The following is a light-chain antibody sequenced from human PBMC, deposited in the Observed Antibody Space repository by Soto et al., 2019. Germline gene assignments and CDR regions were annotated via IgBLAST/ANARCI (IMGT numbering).Light chain of an antibody. CDR2: GAS. J-gene: IGKJ1*01. Sequence: EIVMTQSPATLSVSPGERATLSCRASQSVSNNLAWYQQKPGQAPRLLIYGASTRATGIPASFSGSGSGTEFTLTISSLQSEDFAVYYCQRYNNWPRTFGQGTKVEIK. CDR1: QSVSNN. CDR3: QRYNNWPRT. V-gene: IGKV3-15*01.